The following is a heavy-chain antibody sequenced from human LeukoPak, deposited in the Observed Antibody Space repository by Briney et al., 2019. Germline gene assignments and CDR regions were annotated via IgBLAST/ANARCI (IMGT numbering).Heavy chain of an antibody. CDR2: IIPILGIA. J-gene: IGHJ3*02. CDR3: AREGSPRSYYDSSGAFDAFDI. CDR1: GGTFSSYA. Sequence: SVKVSCKASGGTFSSYAISWVRQAPGQGLEWMGRIIPILGIANYAQKFQGRVTITADKSTSTAYMELSSLRSEDTAVYYCAREGSPRSYYDSSGAFDAFDIWGQGTMVTVSS. D-gene: IGHD3-22*01. V-gene: IGHV1-69*04.